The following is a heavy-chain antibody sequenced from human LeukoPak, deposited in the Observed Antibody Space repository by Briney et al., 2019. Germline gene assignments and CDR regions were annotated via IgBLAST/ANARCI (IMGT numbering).Heavy chain of an antibody. CDR1: GGTFSSYA. D-gene: IGHD1-26*01. J-gene: IGHJ4*02. V-gene: IGHV1-69*05. CDR2: IIPIFGTA. Sequence: ASVTVSCKASGGTFSSYAISWVRQAPGQGLEWMGGIIPIFGTANYAQKFQGRVTITTDESTSTAYMELSSLRSEDTAVYYCARVSGSYSYYFDYWGQGTLVTVSS. CDR3: ARVSGSYSYYFDY.